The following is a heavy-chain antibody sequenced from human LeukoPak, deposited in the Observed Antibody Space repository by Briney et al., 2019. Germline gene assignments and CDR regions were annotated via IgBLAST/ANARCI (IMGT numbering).Heavy chain of an antibody. D-gene: IGHD7-27*01. Sequence: PSETLSLTCAVYGGSFSGYYWSWIRQPPGKGPEWIGEINHSGSTNYNPSLKSRVTISVDTSKNQFSLKLSSVTAADTAVYYCARGPWVDYWGQGTLVTVSS. J-gene: IGHJ4*02. CDR3: ARGPWVDY. CDR1: GGSFSGYY. V-gene: IGHV4-34*01. CDR2: INHSGST.